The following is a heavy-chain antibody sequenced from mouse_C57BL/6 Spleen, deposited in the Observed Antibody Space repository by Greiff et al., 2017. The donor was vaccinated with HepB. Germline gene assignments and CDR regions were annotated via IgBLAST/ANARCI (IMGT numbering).Heavy chain of an antibody. CDR3: ARGGGGSSGYPAWFAY. Sequence: QVQLQQSGAELVRPGTSVKVSCKASGYAFTNYLIEWVKQRPGQGLEWIGVINPGSGGTNYNEKFKGKATLTADKSSSTAYMQLSSLTSEDSAVYFCARGGGGSSGYPAWFAYWGQGTLVTVSA. J-gene: IGHJ3*01. V-gene: IGHV1-54*01. CDR1: GYAFTNYL. CDR2: INPGSGGT. D-gene: IGHD3-2*02.